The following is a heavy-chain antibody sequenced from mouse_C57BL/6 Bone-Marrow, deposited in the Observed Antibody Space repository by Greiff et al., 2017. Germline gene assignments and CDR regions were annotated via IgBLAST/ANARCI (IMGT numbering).Heavy chain of an antibody. CDR2: IYPGDGDT. V-gene: IGHV1-82*01. Sequence: QVQLQQSGPELVKPGASVKISCKASGYAFSSSWMNWVKQRPGKGLEWIGRIYPGDGDTNYNGKFKGKATLTADKSSSTAYMQLSSLTSEDSAVYFCARSGDYDEGEFAYWGQGTLVTVSA. CDR1: GYAFSSSW. D-gene: IGHD2-4*01. CDR3: ARSGDYDEGEFAY. J-gene: IGHJ3*01.